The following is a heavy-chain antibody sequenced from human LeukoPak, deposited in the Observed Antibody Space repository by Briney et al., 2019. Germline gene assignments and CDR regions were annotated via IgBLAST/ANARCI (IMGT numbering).Heavy chain of an antibody. CDR1: GYSFTDYY. V-gene: IGHV1-2*02. D-gene: IGHD3-9*01. CDR2: INPNSGRP. J-gene: IGHJ4*02. CDR3: ARDSSDILTGYYHF. Sequence: ASVKVSCKTSGYSFTDYYLHWVRQAPGQGLEWMGWINPNSGRPHYAPKFQGRVTLTTDTSITTAYMELSSLISGDTALYYCARDSSDILTGYYHFWGQGTLVTVSS.